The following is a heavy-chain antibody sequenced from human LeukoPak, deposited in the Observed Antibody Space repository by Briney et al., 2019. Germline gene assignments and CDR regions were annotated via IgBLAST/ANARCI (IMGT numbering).Heavy chain of an antibody. J-gene: IGHJ4*02. D-gene: IGHD4-23*01. CDR3: ARFLSAGNSRCFDY. CDR2: IDPSDSYT. CDR1: GYTFTNYW. Sequence: GESLTISCKGSGYTFTNYWITWVRQMPGKGLEWMGSIDPSDSYTNYSPSFQGHVTISADKSVSTAYLQWSSLKASDTAMYYCARFLSAGNSRCFDYWGQGTLVTVSS. V-gene: IGHV5-10-1*01.